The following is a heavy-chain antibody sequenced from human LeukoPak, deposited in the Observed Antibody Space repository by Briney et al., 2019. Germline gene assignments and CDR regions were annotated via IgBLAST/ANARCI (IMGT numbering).Heavy chain of an antibody. CDR1: GYSFTNYW. D-gene: IGHD2-2*01. CDR2: IYPGDSDT. Sequence: PGESLKISCKGSGYSFTNYWIGWVRQMPGKGLEWMGIIYPGDSDTRYSPSFQGQVTISADKSINTAYLQWSSLKASDTAIYYCVRRDTTSRYVVWFDPWGQGTPVTVSS. V-gene: IGHV5-51*03. J-gene: IGHJ5*02. CDR3: VRRDTTSRYVVWFDP.